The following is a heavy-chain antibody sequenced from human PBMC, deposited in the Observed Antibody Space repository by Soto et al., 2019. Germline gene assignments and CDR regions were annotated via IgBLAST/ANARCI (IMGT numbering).Heavy chain of an antibody. CDR1: GGSVSSGSYY. CDR3: ARAGDNYDSSGYYYVGYFDY. D-gene: IGHD3-22*01. J-gene: IGHJ4*02. V-gene: IGHV4-61*01. Sequence: SETLSLTCTVSGGSVSSGSYYWSWIRQPPGKGLEWIGYIYYSGSTNYNPSLKSRVTISVDTSKNQFSLKLSSVTAADTAVYYCARAGDNYDSSGYYYVGYFDYWGQGTLVTVSS. CDR2: IYYSGST.